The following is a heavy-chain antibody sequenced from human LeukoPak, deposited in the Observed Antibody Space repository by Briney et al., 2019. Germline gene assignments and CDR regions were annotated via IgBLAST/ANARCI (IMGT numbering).Heavy chain of an antibody. J-gene: IGHJ6*03. CDR2: IYYSGST. CDR1: GGSITSSDYY. CDR3: SRHLLSSSYYYYYYYMDV. V-gene: IGHV4-39*01. Sequence: SETLSLTCTVSGGSITSSDYYWGWIRQPPGKGLERIGSIYYSGSTYYSPSLKSRVTISVDTSKNQFSLKLSSVTAADTAVYYCSRHLLSSSYYYYYYYMDVWGKGTTVTVSS. D-gene: IGHD6-6*01.